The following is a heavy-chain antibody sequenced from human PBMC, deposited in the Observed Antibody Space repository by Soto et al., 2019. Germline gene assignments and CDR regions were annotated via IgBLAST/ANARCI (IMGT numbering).Heavy chain of an antibody. J-gene: IGHJ4*02. D-gene: IGHD3-3*01. V-gene: IGHV4-30-4*01. CDR2: TYYSGST. CDR3: ARGRISDFWSGYPFVDY. Sequence: NPSETLSLTCTVSGGSISSGDYYWSWIRQPPGKGLEWIGYTYYSGSTYYNPSLKSRVTISVDTSKNQFSLKLSSVTAADTAVYYCARGRISDFWSGYPFVDYWGQGTLVTVSS. CDR1: GGSISSGDYY.